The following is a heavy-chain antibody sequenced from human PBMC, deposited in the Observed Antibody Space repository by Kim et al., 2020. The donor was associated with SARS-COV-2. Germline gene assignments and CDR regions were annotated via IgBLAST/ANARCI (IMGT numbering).Heavy chain of an antibody. Sequence: LKSGVTISVETSKNQCSLKLSSVTAADTAVYYCARGVVGFGEMVHDAFDIWGQGTMVTVSS. CDR3: ARGVVGFGEMVHDAFDI. V-gene: IGHV4-30-2*05. D-gene: IGHD3-10*01. J-gene: IGHJ3*02.